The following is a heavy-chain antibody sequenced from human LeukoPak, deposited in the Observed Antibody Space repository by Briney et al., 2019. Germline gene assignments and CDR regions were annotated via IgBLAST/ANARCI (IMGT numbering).Heavy chain of an antibody. V-gene: IGHV3-30-3*01. Sequence: GGSLRLSCAASGFTFSSYAMHWVRQAPGKGLEWVAVISYDGSNKYYADSVKGRFTISRDNSKNTLYLQMNSLRAEDTAVYYCARGPIIAVAGRPHAFDIWGQGTMVTVSS. D-gene: IGHD6-19*01. CDR2: ISYDGSNK. J-gene: IGHJ3*02. CDR1: GFTFSSYA. CDR3: ARGPIIAVAGRPHAFDI.